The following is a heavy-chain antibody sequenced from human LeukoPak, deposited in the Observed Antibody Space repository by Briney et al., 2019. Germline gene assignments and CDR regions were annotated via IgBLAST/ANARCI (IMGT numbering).Heavy chain of an antibody. CDR3: ARGSGSYGGLDY. D-gene: IGHD1-26*01. J-gene: IGHJ4*02. V-gene: IGHV3-23*01. CDR2: ISGSGGST. CDR1: GFTFSSYA. Sequence: GGSLRLSCAASGFTFSSYAMCWVRQAPGKGLEWVSAISGSGGSTYYADSVKGRFTISRDNSKNTLYLQFNSLSAEDTAVYYCARGSGSYGGLDYWGLRTLVTVSS.